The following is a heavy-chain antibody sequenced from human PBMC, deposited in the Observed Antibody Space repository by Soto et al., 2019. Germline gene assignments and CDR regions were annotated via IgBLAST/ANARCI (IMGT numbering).Heavy chain of an antibody. Sequence: NPSETLSLTCTVSGGSISSYYWSWLRQPPGKGLEWIGYNSYSGSTDYNPSLKSRVTISVDTSKNQFSLKLSSATAADTAVYYCARHGGSYSFDYWGQGTLVTVSS. CDR1: GGSISSYY. CDR3: ARHGGSYSFDY. V-gene: IGHV4-59*08. J-gene: IGHJ4*02. D-gene: IGHD1-26*01. CDR2: NSYSGST.